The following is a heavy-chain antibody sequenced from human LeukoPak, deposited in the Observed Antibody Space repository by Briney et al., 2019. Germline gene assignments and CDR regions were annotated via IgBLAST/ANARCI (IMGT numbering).Heavy chain of an antibody. V-gene: IGHV4-39*01. CDR2: IYYSGST. Sequence: SETLSLTCTVPGGSITTTTYYWGWIRQPPGKGLEWIGSIYYSGSTYYNPSLKSRVTMSVDTSKNQFSLKLRSVTAADTAVYYCARSDCSRTSCYFNYYYYGMDVWGQGTTVTVSS. CDR3: ARSDCSRTSCYFNYYYYGMDV. D-gene: IGHD2-2*01. CDR1: GGSITTTTYY. J-gene: IGHJ6*02.